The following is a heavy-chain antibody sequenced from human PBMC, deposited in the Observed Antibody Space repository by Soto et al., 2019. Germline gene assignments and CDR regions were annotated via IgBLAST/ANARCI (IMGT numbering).Heavy chain of an antibody. D-gene: IGHD5-18*01. J-gene: IGHJ4*02. Sequence: SETLSLTCTVSGGSISSYYWSWIRQPPGKGLEWIGYIYYSGSTNYNPSLKSRVTISVDTSKNQFSLKLSSVTAADTAVYYCALVRDGYSYGYFDYWGQGTLVTSPQ. CDR1: GGSISSYY. V-gene: IGHV4-59*08. CDR3: ALVRDGYSYGYFDY. CDR2: IYYSGST.